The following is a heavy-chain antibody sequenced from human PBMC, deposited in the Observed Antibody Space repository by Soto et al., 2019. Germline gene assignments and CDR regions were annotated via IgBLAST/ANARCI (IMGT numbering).Heavy chain of an antibody. V-gene: IGHV1-18*01. CDR3: AREAFNYYDSSGYYYVLDY. CDR2: ISAYNGNT. J-gene: IGHJ4*02. Sequence: GASVKVSCKASGYSFNNYGVSWVRQAPGQGLEWMGWISAYNGNTHFAQRLQGRVTMTTDASTSTVYMELRSLRSDDTAVYYCAREAFNYYDSSGYYYVLDYWGQGTLVTVSS. CDR1: GYSFNNYG. D-gene: IGHD3-22*01.